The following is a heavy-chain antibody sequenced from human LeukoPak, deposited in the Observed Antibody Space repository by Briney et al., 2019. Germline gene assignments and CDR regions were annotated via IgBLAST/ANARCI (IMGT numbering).Heavy chain of an antibody. CDR1: GGSFSGYY. J-gene: IGHJ5*02. D-gene: IGHD3-22*01. CDR2: INHSGST. Sequence: SETLSLTCAVYGGSFSGYYWSWIRQPPGKGLEWIGEINHSGSTNYNPSLKSRVTISVDTSKNQFSLKLSSVTAADTAVYYCARGRSDRSIVVARGRWFDPWGQGTLVTVSS. CDR3: ARGRSDRSIVVARGRWFDP. V-gene: IGHV4-34*01.